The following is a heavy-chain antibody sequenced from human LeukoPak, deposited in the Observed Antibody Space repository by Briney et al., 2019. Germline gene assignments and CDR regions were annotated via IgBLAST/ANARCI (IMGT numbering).Heavy chain of an antibody. CDR2: IYYSGST. CDR3: ARAWIGYPWFDP. Sequence: PSETLSLTCTVSGGSISSGDYYWSWIRQPPGKGLEWIGCIYYSGSTYYNPSLKSRVTISVDTSKNQFSLKLSSVTAAATAVYYCARAWIGYPWFDPWGQGTLVTVSS. J-gene: IGHJ5*02. CDR1: GGSISSGDYY. V-gene: IGHV4-30-4*01. D-gene: IGHD5-12*01.